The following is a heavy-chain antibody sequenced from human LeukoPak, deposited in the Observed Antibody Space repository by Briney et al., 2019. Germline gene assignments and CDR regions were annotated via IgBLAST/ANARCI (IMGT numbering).Heavy chain of an antibody. V-gene: IGHV3-21*01. CDR2: ISSSSDYI. CDR3: ARDYSLTAMDV. J-gene: IGHJ6*02. CDR1: GFTVSSNY. Sequence: GGSLRLSCEASGFTVSSNYMNWVRQAPGKGLEWVSSISSSSDYIYYADSVQGRFTISRDNAKNSLYLQMNSLRAEDTAVYYCARDYSLTAMDVWGQGTTVTVSS. D-gene: IGHD2-15*01.